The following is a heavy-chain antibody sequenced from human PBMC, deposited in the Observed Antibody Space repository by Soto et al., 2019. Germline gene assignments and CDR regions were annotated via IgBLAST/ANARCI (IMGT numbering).Heavy chain of an antibody. V-gene: IGHV3-73*02. CDR1: GFTFSGSA. CDR3: TRGTWSSSWYIGPPNSYFDY. D-gene: IGHD6-13*01. CDR2: IRSKANSYAT. Sequence: EVQLVESGGGLVQPGGSLKLSCAASGFTFSGSAMHWVRQASGKGLEWVGRIRSKANSYATAYAASVKGRFTISRDDSKTTAYLQMNSLKTEDTVVYYCTRGTWSSSWYIGPPNSYFDYWGQGTLVTVSS. J-gene: IGHJ4*02.